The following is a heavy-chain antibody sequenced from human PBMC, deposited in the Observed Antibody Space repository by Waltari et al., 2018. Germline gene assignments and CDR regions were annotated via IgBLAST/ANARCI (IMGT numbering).Heavy chain of an antibody. Sequence: EVQLVESGGGLVQPGGSLRLSCAASGFTFSSYAMHWVRQAPGKGLEYVSAISSNGGSTNYANSVKGRFTIARDNSKNRLNLKMGSLRAEDMAVYYCARGRPYSGSYVGAEYFQHWGQGTLVTVSS. J-gene: IGHJ1*01. CDR3: ARGRPYSGSYVGAEYFQH. D-gene: IGHD1-26*01. V-gene: IGHV3-64*01. CDR1: GFTFSSYA. CDR2: ISSNGGST.